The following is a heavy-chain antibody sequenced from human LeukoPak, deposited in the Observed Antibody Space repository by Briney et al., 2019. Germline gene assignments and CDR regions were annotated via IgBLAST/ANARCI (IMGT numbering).Heavy chain of an antibody. Sequence: PGGSLRLSCAASGFTFSSYGMHWVRQAPGKGLEWVAVIWYDGSNKYHADSVKGRFTISRDNSKNTLYLQMNSLRAEDTAVYYCARGPDYYDSSGSFDYWGQGTLVTVSS. D-gene: IGHD3-22*01. CDR2: IWYDGSNK. V-gene: IGHV3-33*01. J-gene: IGHJ4*02. CDR1: GFTFSSYG. CDR3: ARGPDYYDSSGSFDY.